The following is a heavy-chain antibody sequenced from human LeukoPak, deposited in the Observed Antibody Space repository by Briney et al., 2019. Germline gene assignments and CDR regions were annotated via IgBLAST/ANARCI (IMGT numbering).Heavy chain of an antibody. CDR2: INPSGGST. CDR3: ARERGYCSSTSCYSYFDY. V-gene: IGHV1-46*01. J-gene: IGHJ4*02. D-gene: IGHD2-2*01. Sequence: GASVKVSCKASGYTFTSYYMHWLRQAPGQGLEWMGIINPSGGSTSYAQKFQGRVTMTRDTSTSTVYMELSSLRSEDTAVYYCARERGYCSSTSCYSYFDYWGQGTLVTVSS. CDR1: GYTFTSYY.